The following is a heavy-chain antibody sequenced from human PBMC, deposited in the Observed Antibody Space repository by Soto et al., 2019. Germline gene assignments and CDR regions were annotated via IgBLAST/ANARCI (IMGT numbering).Heavy chain of an antibody. CDR1: GISISLSNYF. Sequence: QVKLQESGPGLVKPAETLSLTCTVSGISISLSNYFWGWIRQTPGKGLEWIGSIYYSGSTYYNPSLRSRVTISVDTSKNQFSLKLSSVTAADTSVYYCARHERYCRGGSCSHGDIDRWGQGSLVAVSS. V-gene: IGHV4-39*01. CDR3: ARHERYCRGGSCSHGDIDR. CDR2: IYYSGST. J-gene: IGHJ4*02. D-gene: IGHD2-15*01.